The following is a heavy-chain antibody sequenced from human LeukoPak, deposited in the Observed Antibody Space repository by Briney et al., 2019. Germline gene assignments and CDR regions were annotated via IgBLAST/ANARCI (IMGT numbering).Heavy chain of an antibody. CDR1: GYTFTGYY. V-gene: IGHV1-2*02. CDR2: INPDSGGT. D-gene: IGHD1-26*01. Sequence: RASVKVSCKASGYTFTGYYIHWVRQAPGQGLEWMGWINPDSGGTNYAQKFQGRVTMTRDTSTSTVYMQLSRLRSDDTAVYYCAGAGYSGNYYYYFDFWGQGALVTVSS. J-gene: IGHJ4*02. CDR3: AGAGYSGNYYYYFDF.